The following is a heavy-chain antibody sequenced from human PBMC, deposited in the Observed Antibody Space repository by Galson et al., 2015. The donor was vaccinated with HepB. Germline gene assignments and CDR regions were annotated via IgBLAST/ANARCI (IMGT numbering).Heavy chain of an antibody. V-gene: IGHV3-21*01. Sequence: SLRLSCAASGFTFSSYSMNWVRQAPGKGLEWVSSISRSSSYIYYADSVKGRFTISRDNAKNSLYLQMNSLRAEDTAVYYCAREPPDCTDGVCYLYAFDIWGQGTLVTVSS. CDR1: GFTFSSYS. J-gene: IGHJ3*02. D-gene: IGHD2-8*01. CDR2: ISRSSSYI. CDR3: AREPPDCTDGVCYLYAFDI.